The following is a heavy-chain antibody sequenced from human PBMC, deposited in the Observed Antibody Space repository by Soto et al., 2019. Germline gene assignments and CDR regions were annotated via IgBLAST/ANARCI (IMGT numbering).Heavy chain of an antibody. Sequence: PSETLSLTCAVYGGSFSGYYWSWIRQPPGKGLEWIGEINHSGSTNYNPSLKSRVTISVDTSKNQFSLKLSSVTAADTAVYYCARGGRQQGTDGYYLDVWGKGTTVIVSS. D-gene: IGHD6-13*01. CDR3: ARGGRQQGTDGYYLDV. V-gene: IGHV4-34*01. CDR2: INHSGST. CDR1: GGSFSGYY. J-gene: IGHJ6*03.